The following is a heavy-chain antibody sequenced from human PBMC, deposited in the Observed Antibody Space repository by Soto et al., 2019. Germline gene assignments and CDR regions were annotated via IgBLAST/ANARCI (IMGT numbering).Heavy chain of an antibody. CDR3: VKGRSSSWYDWFDP. J-gene: IGHJ5*02. CDR1: GFTFSSYA. D-gene: IGHD6-13*01. V-gene: IGHV3-64D*06. CDR2: ISSNGGST. Sequence: GGSLRLSCSASGFTFSSYAMHWVRQAPGKGLEYVSAISSNGGSTYYADSVKGRFTISRDNSKNTLYLQMSSLRAEGTAVYYCVKGRSSSWYDWFDPWGQGTLVTVSS.